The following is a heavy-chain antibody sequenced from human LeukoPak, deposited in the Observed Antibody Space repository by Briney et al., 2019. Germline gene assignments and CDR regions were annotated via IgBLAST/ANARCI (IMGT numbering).Heavy chain of an antibody. Sequence: ASVKVSCKASGYTFTGYYMHWVRQAPGQGLEWMGWINPNSGGTNYAQKFQGRVTMTRDTSISTAYMELSRLRSDDTAVYYCAREPGSPEAVAGTAYYYYYYMDVWGKGTTVTVSS. D-gene: IGHD6-19*01. CDR3: AREPGSPEAVAGTAYYYYYYMDV. CDR2: INPNSGGT. CDR1: GYTFTGYY. J-gene: IGHJ6*03. V-gene: IGHV1-2*02.